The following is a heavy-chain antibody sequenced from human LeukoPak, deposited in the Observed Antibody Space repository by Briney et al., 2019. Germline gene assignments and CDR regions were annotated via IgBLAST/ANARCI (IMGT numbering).Heavy chain of an antibody. CDR2: IRQDGDEK. CDR1: GFSLSRYW. J-gene: IGHJ4*02. Sequence: PGGSLRLSCTASGFSLSRYWMSWVRQAPGKGLEWVANIRQDGDEKHYVDSVKGRLPISRDNAKNSVYLQMTSLRAEDTAVYFCAREGDTSPGLDYWGQGALVTVSS. CDR3: AREGDTSPGLDY. V-gene: IGHV3-7*01.